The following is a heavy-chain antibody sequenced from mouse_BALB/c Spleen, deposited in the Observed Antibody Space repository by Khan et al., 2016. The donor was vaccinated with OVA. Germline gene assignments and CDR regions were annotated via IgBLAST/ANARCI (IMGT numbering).Heavy chain of an antibody. CDR3: ARHCSTSWFAY. Sequence: VQLQQSGPELMKPGASVKISCKASGYSFTSYYMHWVKQSHGKTLEWIGYIDPFNGGTSYNQKFKGKATLTVDKSSSTAYMHLSSLTSEDSAVXYCARHCSTSWFAYWGQGTLVTVSA. J-gene: IGHJ3*01. V-gene: IGHV1S135*01. CDR2: IDPFNGGT. CDR1: GYSFTSYY. D-gene: IGHD2-5*01.